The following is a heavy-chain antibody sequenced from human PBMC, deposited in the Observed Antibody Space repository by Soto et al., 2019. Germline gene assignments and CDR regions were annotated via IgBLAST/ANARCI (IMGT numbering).Heavy chain of an antibody. V-gene: IGHV3-30-3*01. CDR2: ISYDGSNK. D-gene: IGHD3-10*01. Sequence: QVQLVESGGGVVQPGRSLRLSCAASGFTFSSYAMHWVRQAPGKGLEWVAVISYDGSNKYYADSVKGRFTISRGNSKNTLYLQMNSLRAEDTAVYYCARDQKVRGVIIIDYWGQGTLVTVSS. J-gene: IGHJ4*02. CDR1: GFTFSSYA. CDR3: ARDQKVRGVIIIDY.